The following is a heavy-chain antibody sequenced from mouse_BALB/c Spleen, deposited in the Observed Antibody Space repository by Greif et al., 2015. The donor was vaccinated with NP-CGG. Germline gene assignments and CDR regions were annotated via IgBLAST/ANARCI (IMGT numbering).Heavy chain of an antibody. Sequence: VQVVESGAELVRPGTSVKVSCKASGYAFTNYLIEWVKQRPGQGLEWIGVINPGSGGTNYNEKFKGKATLTADKSSSTAYMQLSSLTSDDSAVYFCARSGITTAAYGGQGTLVTVSA. CDR2: INPGSGGT. CDR1: GYAFTNYL. V-gene: IGHV1-54*01. D-gene: IGHD1-2*01. CDR3: ARSGITTAAY. J-gene: IGHJ3*01.